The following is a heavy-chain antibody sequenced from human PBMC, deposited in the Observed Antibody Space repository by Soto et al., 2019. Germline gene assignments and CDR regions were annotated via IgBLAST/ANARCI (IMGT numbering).Heavy chain of an antibody. D-gene: IGHD5-12*01. J-gene: IGHJ4*02. V-gene: IGHV3-23*01. Sequence: GSLRLSCAASGFTFSSYAMSWVRRSPGKGLEWVSAISGSGGSTYYADSVKGRFTISRDNSKNTLYLQMNSLRAEDTAVYYCAKDRTSGYDPPDYWGQGTLVTVSS. CDR1: GFTFSSYA. CDR2: ISGSGGST. CDR3: AKDRTSGYDPPDY.